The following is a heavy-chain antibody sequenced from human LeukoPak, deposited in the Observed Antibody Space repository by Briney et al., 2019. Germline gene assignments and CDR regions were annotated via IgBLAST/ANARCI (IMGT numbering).Heavy chain of an antibody. J-gene: IGHJ3*02. Sequence: PSETLSLICTVSGGSISSSSYYWDWIRQSPGKGLEWIGNIYSGGSTYYTPSLKSRVTISVDTSKNQFSLKLSSVTAADTAIYFCARHSRSGSGGYENAFDIWGQGTMVTVSS. CDR3: ARHSRSGSGGYENAFDI. D-gene: IGHD5-12*01. CDR1: GGSISSSSYY. CDR2: IYSGGST. V-gene: IGHV4-39*01.